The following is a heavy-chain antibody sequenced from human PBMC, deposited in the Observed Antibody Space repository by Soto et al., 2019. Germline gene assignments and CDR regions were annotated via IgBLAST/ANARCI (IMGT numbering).Heavy chain of an antibody. J-gene: IGHJ4*02. Sequence: PSETLSLTCTVSGGSVTNSSYYWGWIRQSPGKGLEWIGSVYYRGRSYYKSSVKSRVTISVDTSKNRFSLSLNSVTASDTAVYFCVSQRTTVPTQAYFDYWGPGALVTVSS. D-gene: IGHD4-17*01. CDR3: VSQRTTVPTQAYFDY. CDR1: GGSVTNSSYY. CDR2: VYYRGRS. V-gene: IGHV4-39*01.